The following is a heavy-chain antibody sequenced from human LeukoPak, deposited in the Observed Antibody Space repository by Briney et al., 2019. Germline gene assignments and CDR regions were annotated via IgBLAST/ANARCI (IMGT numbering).Heavy chain of an antibody. V-gene: IGHV3-11*04. Sequence: GGSLRLSCAASGFTFSDYYMSWIRQAPGKGLEWVSYISSSGSTIYYADSVKGRFTISRDNAKNSLYLQMNSLRAEDTAVYYCCRSSSWYSEDKGIDYWGRGTLVTVSS. D-gene: IGHD6-13*01. J-gene: IGHJ4*02. CDR3: CRSSSWYSEDKGIDY. CDR1: GFTFSDYY. CDR2: ISSSGSTI.